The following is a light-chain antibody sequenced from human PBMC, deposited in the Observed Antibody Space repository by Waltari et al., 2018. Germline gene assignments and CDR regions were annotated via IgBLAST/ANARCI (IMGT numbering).Light chain of an antibody. V-gene: IGKV3-20*01. J-gene: IGKJ1*01. CDR1: HVVDRS. CDR3: QHYVSLPAT. Sequence: WWARHVVDRSLAWDQPKPGQAPRLLIFGASSRATGIPDRFSGSGSGTDFSLTISRLEPDDSAVYFCQHYVSLPATFGQGTKVEIK. CDR2: GAS.